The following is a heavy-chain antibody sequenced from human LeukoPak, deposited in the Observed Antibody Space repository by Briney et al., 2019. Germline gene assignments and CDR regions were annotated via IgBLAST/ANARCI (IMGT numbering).Heavy chain of an antibody. CDR3: ARVHETGYAFDI. Sequence: GGSLRLSCAASGFTFSSYEMNWVRQAPGKGLEWVSYISSIGSTIYYADSVKGRFTISRDNAKNSLYLQMNSLRAQDMAVYYCARVHETGYAFDIWGQGTMVTVSS. CDR1: GFTFSSYE. J-gene: IGHJ3*02. V-gene: IGHV3-48*03. D-gene: IGHD3-9*01. CDR2: ISSIGSTI.